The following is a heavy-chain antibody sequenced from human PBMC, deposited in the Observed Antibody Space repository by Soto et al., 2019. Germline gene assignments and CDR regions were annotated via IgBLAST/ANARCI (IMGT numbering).Heavy chain of an antibody. CDR3: ARMLVDTAMDPNYSYGMDV. Sequence: SGPTLVNPTETLTLTCAVSGFPLTNARLGVGWIRQSPGEAPEWLALIFSNDDKDYNTSLKSRLSISRDSSRNQVVLTMTNLDPVDTATYYCARMLVDTAMDPNYSYGMDVWGQGITVTVSS. D-gene: IGHD5-18*01. CDR1: GFPLTNARLG. V-gene: IGHV2-26*01. CDR2: IFSNDDK. J-gene: IGHJ6*02.